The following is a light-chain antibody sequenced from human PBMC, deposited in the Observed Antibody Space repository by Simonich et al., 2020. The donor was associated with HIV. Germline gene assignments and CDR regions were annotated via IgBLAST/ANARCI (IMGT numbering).Light chain of an antibody. CDR2: RNN. Sequence: QSVLTQPPSASGTPGQRVTISCSGSSSNIGRNTVNWYQQLPGTAPKLLIYRNNQRPSVGPNRFSGSKSGTSASLAISGLQSEDEADYYCAAWDGSLNGPVFGGGTKLTVL. CDR1: SSNIGRNT. CDR3: AAWDGSLNGPV. V-gene: IGLV1-44*01. J-gene: IGLJ3*02.